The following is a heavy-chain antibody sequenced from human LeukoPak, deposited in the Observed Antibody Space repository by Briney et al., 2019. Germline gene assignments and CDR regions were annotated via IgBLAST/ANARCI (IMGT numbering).Heavy chain of an antibody. CDR1: GFTFSSYG. CDR3: AKDLYGGNNY. D-gene: IGHD4-23*01. V-gene: IGHV3-30*18. CDR2: ISYDGSNK. Sequence: GGSLRLSCAATGFTFSSYGMHWVRQAPGKGLEWVAVISYDGSNKYYADSVKGRFTISRDNSKNTLYLQMNSLRAEDTAVYYCAKDLYGGNNYWGQGTLVTVSS. J-gene: IGHJ4*02.